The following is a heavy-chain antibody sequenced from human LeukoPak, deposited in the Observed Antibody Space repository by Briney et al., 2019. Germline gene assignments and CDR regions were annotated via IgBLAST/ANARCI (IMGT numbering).Heavy chain of an antibody. CDR1: GFTLSTYR. CDR3: ATLRSSWFYDY. J-gene: IGHJ4*02. CDR2: FRYSCCTM. V-gene: IGHV3-48*01. Sequence: GGSLTLSCAFSGFTLSTYRMNWVRQAPGKGLEWVSYFRYSCCTMLCTDFVRGRFTIYKDIAKNSLYLQMKSLRAEDTAVYYCATLRSSWFYDYWGQGTLVTVSS. D-gene: IGHD6-13*01.